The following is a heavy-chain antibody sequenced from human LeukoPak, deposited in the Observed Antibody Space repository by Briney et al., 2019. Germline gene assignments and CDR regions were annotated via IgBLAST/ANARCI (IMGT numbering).Heavy chain of an antibody. CDR2: TYYRSKWYN. V-gene: IGHV6-1*01. J-gene: IGHJ4*02. D-gene: IGHD6-19*01. CDR1: GDSASNNNGT. CDR3: GRDLGTSGWYTFDF. Sequence: SQTLSLTCAISGDSASNNNGTWNWIRQSPSRGLEWLGRTYYRSKWYNDYAAFIQGRITINPDTSKNQFSLQLNSVTPEDTAVYYCGRDLGTSGWYTFDFWGQGTLVTVSS.